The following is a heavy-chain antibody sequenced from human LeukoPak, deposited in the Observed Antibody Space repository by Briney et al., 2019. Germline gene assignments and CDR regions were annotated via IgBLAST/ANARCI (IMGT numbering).Heavy chain of an antibody. V-gene: IGHV3-11*04. Sequence: GGSLRLSCAASGFTFSDYYMSWIRQAPGKGLEWVSYISNSGNTIYYADSVKGRFTISRDNAKNSLYLQMNSLRAEDTAVYYCANGYCTNGVCYPYYYYYMDVWGKGTTVTVSS. CDR2: ISNSGNTI. D-gene: IGHD2-8*01. CDR3: ANGYCTNGVCYPYYYYYMDV. J-gene: IGHJ6*03. CDR1: GFTFSDYY.